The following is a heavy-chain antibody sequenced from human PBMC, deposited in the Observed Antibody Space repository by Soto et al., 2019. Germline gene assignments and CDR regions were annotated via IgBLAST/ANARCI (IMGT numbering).Heavy chain of an antibody. V-gene: IGHV4-59*08. CDR1: GGSISSYY. CDR2: IYYSGST. Sequence: QVQLQESGPGLVKPSETLSLTCTVSGGSISSYYWSWIRQPPGKGLVWIGYIYYSGSTNYNPSLKSRVTISVDTSKNQFSLKLSSVTAADTAVYYCARTVVPAAIGWFDPWGQGTLVTVSS. CDR3: ARTVVPAAIGWFDP. D-gene: IGHD2-2*02. J-gene: IGHJ5*02.